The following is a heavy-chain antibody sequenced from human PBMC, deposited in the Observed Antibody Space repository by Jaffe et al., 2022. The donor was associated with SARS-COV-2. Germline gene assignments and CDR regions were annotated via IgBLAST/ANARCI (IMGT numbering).Heavy chain of an antibody. V-gene: IGHV1-3*01. CDR1: GYTFTSYA. D-gene: IGHD3-22*01. CDR2: INAGNGNT. J-gene: IGHJ5*02. Sequence: QVQLVQSGAEVKKPGASVKVSCKASGYTFTSYAMHWVRQAPGQRLEWMGWINAGNGNTKYSQKFQGRVTITRDTSASTAYMELSSLRSEDTAVYYCARVPGGYYFYWFDPWGQGTLVTVSS. CDR3: ARVPGGYYFYWFDP.